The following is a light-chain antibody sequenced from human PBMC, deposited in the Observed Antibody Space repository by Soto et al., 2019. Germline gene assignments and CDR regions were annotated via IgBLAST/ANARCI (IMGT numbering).Light chain of an antibody. J-gene: IGKJ1*01. Sequence: DIQMTQSPSTLSASVGDRVTITCRARQSSSIWLSWYQQKSGNAPKLLIYKTSSLDNGVPSRFSGSGAGTEFTLTISRLQPENIPTSCCQQYHSYPWTFGQGTKVEIK. V-gene: IGKV1-5*03. CDR1: QSSSIW. CDR2: KTS. CDR3: QQYHSYPWT.